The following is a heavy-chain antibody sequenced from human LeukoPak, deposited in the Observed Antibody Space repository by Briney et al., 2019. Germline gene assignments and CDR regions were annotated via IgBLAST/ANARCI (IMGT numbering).Heavy chain of an antibody. CDR1: GFTFSNYW. CDR3: ATLSVVVVPAELN. J-gene: IGHJ4*02. V-gene: IGHV3-74*01. Sequence: PGGSLRLSCAASGFTFSNYWMHWVRQAPGKGLVWVSRINSDGINTSYADSVKGRFTISRDNAKNTLNLQMKSLRAEDTAVYYCATLSVVVVPAELNWGQGTLVTVSS. D-gene: IGHD2-15*01. CDR2: INSDGINT.